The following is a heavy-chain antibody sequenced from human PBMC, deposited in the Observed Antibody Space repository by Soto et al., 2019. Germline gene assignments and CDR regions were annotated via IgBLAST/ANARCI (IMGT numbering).Heavy chain of an antibody. CDR3: ATEGPYYYDSSGYYLDY. D-gene: IGHD3-22*01. CDR1: GGTFSSYA. CDR2: IIPIFGTG. J-gene: IGHJ4*02. V-gene: IGHV1-69*01. Sequence: QVQLVQSGAEVKKPGSSVKVSCKASGGTFSSYAISWVRQAPGQGLEWMGGIIPIFGTGNYAQKFQGRVTITADESTSTAYMELSSLRSEDTAVYYCATEGPYYYDSSGYYLDYWGQGTLVTVSS.